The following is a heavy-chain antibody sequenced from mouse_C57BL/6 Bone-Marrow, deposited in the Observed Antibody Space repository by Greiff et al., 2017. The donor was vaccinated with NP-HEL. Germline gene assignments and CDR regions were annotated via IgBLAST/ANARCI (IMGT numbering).Heavy chain of an antibody. Sequence: QVQLKQPGAELVMPGASVKLSCKASGYTFTSYWMHWVKQRPGQGLEWIGEIDPSDSYTNYNQKFKGKSTLTVDKSSSTAYMQRSRLTSEDSAVYYCAREGDYGSSYGYWYFDVWGTGTTVTVSS. CDR2: IDPSDSYT. D-gene: IGHD1-1*01. V-gene: IGHV1-69*01. J-gene: IGHJ1*03. CDR3: AREGDYGSSYGYWYFDV. CDR1: GYTFTSYW.